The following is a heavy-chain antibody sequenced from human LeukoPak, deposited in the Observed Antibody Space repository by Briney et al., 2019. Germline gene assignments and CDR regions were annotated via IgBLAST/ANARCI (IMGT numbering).Heavy chain of an antibody. CDR1: GGSFSGYY. Sequence: SETLSLTCAVYGGSFSGYYWSWIRQPPGKGLEWIGYIYYSASTNYNPSLKSRVTISVDTSNNQFSLKLSSVTAANTAVYYCARGSRGYSYGWGQGTLVPSPQ. CDR3: ARGSRGYSYG. V-gene: IGHV4-59*01. D-gene: IGHD5-18*01. CDR2: IYYSAST. J-gene: IGHJ4*02.